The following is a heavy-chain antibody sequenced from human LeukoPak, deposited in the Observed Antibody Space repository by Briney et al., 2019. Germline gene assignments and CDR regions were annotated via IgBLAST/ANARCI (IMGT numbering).Heavy chain of an antibody. Sequence: GGSLRLSCEAFRFTFNRDWMSWVRQAPGKGLEWVANIKLDGSEKYYADSVRGRFTISRDNGAYSLSLQMTGLRVDDTAVYYCARKASRYDIPHFDYWGQGAPVTVSS. V-gene: IGHV3-7*01. D-gene: IGHD5-12*01. CDR3: ARKASRYDIPHFDY. CDR1: RFTFNRDW. CDR2: IKLDGSEK. J-gene: IGHJ4*02.